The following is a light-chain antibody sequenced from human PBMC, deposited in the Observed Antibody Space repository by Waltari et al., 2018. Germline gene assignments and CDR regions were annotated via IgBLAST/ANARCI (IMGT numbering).Light chain of an antibody. CDR2: DVT. CDR3: SSYTGSNSFV. CDR1: SDDLGAFDY. J-gene: IGLJ1*01. Sequence: QSPLTQPASVSGSPGQSITLSCTGASDDLGAFDYVSWYQQHPGKAPKLIIYDVTTRPSGVSSRFSGSKFANTASLTISGLQAEDEADYFCSSYTGSNSFVFGSGTMITVL. V-gene: IGLV2-14*03.